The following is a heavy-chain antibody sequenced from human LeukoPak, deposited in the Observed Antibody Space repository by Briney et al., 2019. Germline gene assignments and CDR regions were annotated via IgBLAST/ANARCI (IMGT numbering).Heavy chain of an antibody. CDR2: IIPMFGSA. CDR1: GGTFSSYA. D-gene: IGHD3-10*01. J-gene: IGHJ6*02. CDR3: ASHIRGFRYSGMDV. V-gene: IGHV1-69*13. Sequence: ASVKVSCKSSGGTFSSYAISWVRQAPGQGLECMGGIIPMFGSANYAQLFQGRVTITADESTSTAYMELTSLRSEDTAVYYCASHIRGFRYSGMDVWGQGTTVIVSS.